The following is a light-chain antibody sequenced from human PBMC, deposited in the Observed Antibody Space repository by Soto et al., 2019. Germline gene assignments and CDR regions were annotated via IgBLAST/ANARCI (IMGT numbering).Light chain of an antibody. CDR2: GAS. CDR3: QQDSSTPPLT. V-gene: IGKV3-20*01. CDR1: RSVGTF. J-gene: IGKJ4*01. Sequence: EIGVTQSPGTLSLAPGVRATLSCRARRSVGTFLAWYQQKSGQAPRLLIYGASSRATVIPDRFSGSGSGTDFALTISRLEPEDLAVYYCQQDSSTPPLTFGGGTQVEIK.